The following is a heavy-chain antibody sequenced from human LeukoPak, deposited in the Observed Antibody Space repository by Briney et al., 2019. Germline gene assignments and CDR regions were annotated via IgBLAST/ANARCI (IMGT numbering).Heavy chain of an antibody. CDR2: ISSSSSTI. J-gene: IGHJ6*02. D-gene: IGHD2-2*01. V-gene: IGHV3-48*01. CDR3: ARDSDCSSTSCYVDYYYGMDV. CDR1: GFTFSSYS. Sequence: GGSLRLSCGASGFTFSSYSMNWVRQAPGKGLEWVSYISSSSSTIYYADSVKGRFTISRDNAKNSLYLQMNSLRAEDTAVYYCARDSDCSSTSCYVDYYYGMDVWGQGTTVTVSS.